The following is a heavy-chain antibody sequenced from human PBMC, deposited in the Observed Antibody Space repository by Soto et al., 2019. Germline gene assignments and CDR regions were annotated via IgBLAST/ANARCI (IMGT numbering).Heavy chain of an antibody. J-gene: IGHJ6*02. CDR3: ASGNWNYYSGFDV. CDR1: EFTVDRDC. V-gene: IGHV3-7*01. Sequence: GSLRVSCAASEFTVDRDCSRWVLRSPGKGPELVANIKPDGSEQYYVDSLKGRFTISRDNANNSLYLQMNSLRAEDTAVYFCASGNWNYYSGFDVWGQGTTVPVSS. D-gene: IGHD1-20*01. CDR2: IKPDGSEQ.